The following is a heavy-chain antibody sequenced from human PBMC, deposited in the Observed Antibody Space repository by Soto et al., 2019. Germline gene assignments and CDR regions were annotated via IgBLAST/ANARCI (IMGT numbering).Heavy chain of an antibody. CDR2: IYYSGST. V-gene: IGHV4-59*12. CDR3: TREYVIGCGSYSL. CDR1: GGSISSYY. Sequence: SETLSLTCTVSGGSISSYYWSWIRQPPGKGLEWIGYIYYSGSTNYNPSLKSRVTISVDTSKNQFSLKLSSVTAADTAVYYCTREYVIGCGSYSLWGQGTLVTVSS. J-gene: IGHJ4*02. D-gene: IGHD1-26*01.